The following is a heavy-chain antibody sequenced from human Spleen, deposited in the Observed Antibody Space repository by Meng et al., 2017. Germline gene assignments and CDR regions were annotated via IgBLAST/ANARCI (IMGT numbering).Heavy chain of an antibody. CDR2: IYSTGSS. CDR1: GGPISGYY. J-gene: IGHJ6*02. D-gene: IGHD5-12*01. V-gene: IGHV4-4*07. CDR3: ARDAVNSATNYYYGMDV. Sequence: SETLSLTCTASGGPISGYYWTWIRQPAGKGLEWIGRIYSTGSSNYNPSLQSRATMSVDTSKNQFSLKLTPVTATDTAVYFCARDAVNSATNYYYGMDVWGQGTTVTVSS.